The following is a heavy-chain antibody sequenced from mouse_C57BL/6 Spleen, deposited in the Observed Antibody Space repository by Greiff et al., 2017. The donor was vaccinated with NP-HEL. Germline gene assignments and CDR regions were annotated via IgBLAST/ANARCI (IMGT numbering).Heavy chain of an antibody. Sequence: QVQLQQSGPELVKPGASVKISCKASGYAFSSSWMNWVKQRPGKGLEWIGRIYPGDGDTNYNGKFKGKATLTADKSSSTAYMQLSSLTSEDSAVYFCARLGNLYAMDYWGQGTSVTVSS. CDR2: IYPGDGDT. J-gene: IGHJ4*01. V-gene: IGHV1-82*01. CDR3: ARLGNLYAMDY. CDR1: GYAFSSSW.